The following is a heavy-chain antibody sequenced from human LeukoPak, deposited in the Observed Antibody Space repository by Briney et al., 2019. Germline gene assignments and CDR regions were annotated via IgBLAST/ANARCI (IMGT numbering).Heavy chain of an antibody. V-gene: IGHV3-23*01. CDR1: GFTLSSYE. D-gene: IGHD3-10*01. CDR3: ARGRFGGYFDY. Sequence: GGSLRLSCTVSGFTLSSYEMTWIRQAPEKGLEWVSSIEYSETSTHYADSVKGRFTISRDNSKNTLYHQMNSLRAEDTAMYYCARGRFGGYFDYWGQGTLVTVSS. CDR2: IEYSETST. J-gene: IGHJ4*02.